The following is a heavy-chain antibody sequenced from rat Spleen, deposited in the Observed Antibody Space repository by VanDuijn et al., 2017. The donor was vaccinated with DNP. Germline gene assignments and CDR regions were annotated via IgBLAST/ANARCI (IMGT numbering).Heavy chain of an antibody. CDR2: IKKDSSTI. CDR1: GFTFNNYW. Sequence: EVQLVESGGGLVQPGRSLKLSCVASGFTFNNYWMGWVRQAPGKGLEWIGQIKKDSSTINYTPSLKDKFTISRDNAQNTLYLQMSKLGSEDKAIYYCVREDKGVDAWGQGVMVTVSS. CDR3: VREDKGVDA. D-gene: IGHD2-2*01. J-gene: IGHJ2*01. V-gene: IGHV4-2*01.